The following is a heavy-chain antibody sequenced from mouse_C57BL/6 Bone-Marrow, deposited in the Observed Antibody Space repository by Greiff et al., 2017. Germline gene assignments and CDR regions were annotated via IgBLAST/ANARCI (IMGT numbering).Heavy chain of an antibody. CDR3: ARDRSWENFDY. D-gene: IGHD4-1*01. CDR1: GFTFSSYA. Sequence: EVQLVESGGGLVKPGGSLKLSCAASGFTFSSYAMSWVRQTPEKRLEWVATISDGGSYTYYPDNVKGRFTISRDNAKNNLYLQMSHLKSEDTAMXYCARDRSWENFDYWGQGTTLTVSS. J-gene: IGHJ2*01. CDR2: ISDGGSYT. V-gene: IGHV5-4*01.